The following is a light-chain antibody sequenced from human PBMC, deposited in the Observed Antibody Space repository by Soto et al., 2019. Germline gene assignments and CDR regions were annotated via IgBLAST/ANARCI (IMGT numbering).Light chain of an antibody. J-gene: IGLJ1*01. CDR3: GTWDSSLSAYV. CDR2: DNN. V-gene: IGLV1-51*01. Sequence: QPVLTQPPSVSAAPGQKVTISCSGSSSNIGNNYVSWYQQLPGTAPKLLIYDNNKRPSGIPDRFSASKSGTSATLGLTGLQTGDEADYYCGTWDSSLSAYVFGTGTKLTVL. CDR1: SSNIGNNY.